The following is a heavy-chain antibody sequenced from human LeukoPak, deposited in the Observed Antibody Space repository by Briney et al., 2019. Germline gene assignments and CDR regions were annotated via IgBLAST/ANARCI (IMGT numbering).Heavy chain of an antibody. J-gene: IGHJ5*02. D-gene: IGHD3/OR15-3a*01. CDR2: IYYSGST. CDR1: GGSISSYY. V-gene: IGHV4-59*12. Sequence: PSETLSLTCTVSGGSISSYYWSWIRQPPGKGLEWIGYIYYSGSTNYNPSLKSRVTISVDTSKNQFSLKLSSVTAADTAVYYCARAFWDWFLPAHPANWFDPWGQGTLVTVSS. CDR3: ARAFWDWFLPAHPANWFDP.